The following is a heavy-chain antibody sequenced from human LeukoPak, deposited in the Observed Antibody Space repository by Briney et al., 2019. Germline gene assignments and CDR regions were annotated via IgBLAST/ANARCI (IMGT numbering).Heavy chain of an antibody. J-gene: IGHJ3*02. CDR2: INPNSGGT. CDR1: GYTFTGYY. Sequence: ASVKVSCKASGYTFTGYYMHWVRQAPGQGLEWMGWINPNSGGTNYAQKFQGRVTMTRDTSISTAYMKLSRLRSDDTAVYYCARGRAIWDDAFDIWGQGTMVTVSS. V-gene: IGHV1-2*02. D-gene: IGHD1-26*01. CDR3: ARGRAIWDDAFDI.